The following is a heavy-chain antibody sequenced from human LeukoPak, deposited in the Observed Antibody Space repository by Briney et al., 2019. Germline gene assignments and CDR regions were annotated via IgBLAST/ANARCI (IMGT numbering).Heavy chain of an antibody. D-gene: IGHD4-11*01. Sequence: SETLSLTCTVPGGSISSYYWSWIRQPPGKGLEWIGYIYYSGSTNYNPSLKSRVTISVDTSKNQFSLKLSSVTAADTAVYYCARATTVTRAFDYWGQGTLVTVSS. J-gene: IGHJ4*02. CDR1: GGSISSYY. CDR2: IYYSGST. V-gene: IGHV4-59*01. CDR3: ARATTVTRAFDY.